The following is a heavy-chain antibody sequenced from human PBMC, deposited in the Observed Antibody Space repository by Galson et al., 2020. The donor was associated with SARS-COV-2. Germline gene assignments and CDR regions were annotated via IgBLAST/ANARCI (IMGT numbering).Heavy chain of an antibody. Sequence: SETLSLTCTVSGGSISSSSYYWGWIRQPPGKGLEWIGSIYYSGSTYYNPSLKSRVTISVDTSKNQFSLKLSSVTAADTAVYYCARETESHRIAVAIFDYWGQGTLVTVSS. CDR2: IYYSGST. V-gene: IGHV4-39*07. J-gene: IGHJ4*02. CDR3: ARETESHRIAVAIFDY. D-gene: IGHD6-19*01. CDR1: GGSISSSSYY.